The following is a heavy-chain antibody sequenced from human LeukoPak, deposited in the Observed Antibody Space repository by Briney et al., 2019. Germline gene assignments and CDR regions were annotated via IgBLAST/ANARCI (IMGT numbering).Heavy chain of an antibody. J-gene: IGHJ3*02. V-gene: IGHV3-30-3*01. CDR1: GFTFSSYA. D-gene: IGHD1-26*01. CDR3: ARDPYSGSSDAFDI. CDR2: ISYDGSNK. Sequence: GGSLRLSCAASGFTFSSYAMHWVRQAPGKGLEWVAVISYDGSNKYYADSVKGRFTISRDNSKNTLYLQMNSLRAEDTAVYYCARDPYSGSSDAFDIWGQGTMVTVSS.